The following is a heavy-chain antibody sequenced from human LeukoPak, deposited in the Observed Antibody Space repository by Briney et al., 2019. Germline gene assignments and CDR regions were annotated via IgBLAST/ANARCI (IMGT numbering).Heavy chain of an antibody. CDR2: IRGSGVST. CDR3: AKSFPPDSSGYWPYYFDY. J-gene: IGHJ4*02. CDR1: GFTFSSYA. Sequence: RGSLRLSCAASGFTFSSYAMTWVRQAPGKGLEWVSAIRGSGVSTTYEDSVKGRFSISRDNSNNTLYLQMNSLRAEDTAVYYCAKSFPPDSSGYWPYYFDYWGQGTLVTVSS. D-gene: IGHD3-22*01. V-gene: IGHV3-23*01.